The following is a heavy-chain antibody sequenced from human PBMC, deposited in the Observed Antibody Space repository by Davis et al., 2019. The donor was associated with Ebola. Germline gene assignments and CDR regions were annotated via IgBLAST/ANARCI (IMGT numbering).Heavy chain of an antibody. CDR1: GFTFSSNW. Sequence: PGGSLRLSCAASGFTFSSNWMHWVRQAPGKGLEWVGLIKSKSDGGTTETAAPVKGRFAISRDESANTMYLHMTSLKMEDTAVYYCTPGQGAHWGQGALVIVSS. CDR2: IKSKSDGGTT. J-gene: IGHJ4*02. V-gene: IGHV3-15*01. CDR3: TPGQGAH.